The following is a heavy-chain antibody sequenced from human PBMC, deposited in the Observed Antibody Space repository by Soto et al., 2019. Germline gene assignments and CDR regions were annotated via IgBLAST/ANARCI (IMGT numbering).Heavy chain of an antibody. J-gene: IGHJ4*02. D-gene: IGHD1-26*01. CDR3: VRDRGGSYRRYFDY. V-gene: IGHV3-30-3*01. Sequence: GGSLRLSCAASGFTFSSYAMHWVRQAPGKGLEWVAVISYDGSNKYYADSVKGRFTISRDNSKNTLYLQMNSLRAEDTAVYYCVRDRGGSYRRYFDYWGQGTLVTVSS. CDR1: GFTFSSYA. CDR2: ISYDGSNK.